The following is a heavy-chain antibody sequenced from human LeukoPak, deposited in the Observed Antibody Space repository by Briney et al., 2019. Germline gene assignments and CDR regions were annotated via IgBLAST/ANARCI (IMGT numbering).Heavy chain of an antibody. D-gene: IGHD5-18*01. V-gene: IGHV1-8*01. CDR1: GYTFTSYD. Sequence: GASVKVSCKASGYTFTSYDINWVRQATGQGLEWMGWMNPNSGNTGYAQKFQGRVTMTRNTSISTAYMELSSLRSDDTAVYYCASGWYSYGYEALDYWGQGTLVTVSS. CDR2: MNPNSGNT. CDR3: ASGWYSYGYEALDY. J-gene: IGHJ4*02.